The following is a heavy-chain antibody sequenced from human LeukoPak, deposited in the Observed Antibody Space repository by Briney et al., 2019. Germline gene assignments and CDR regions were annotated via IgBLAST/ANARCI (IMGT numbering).Heavy chain of an antibody. V-gene: IGHV4-4*07. J-gene: IGHJ4*02. Sequence: PSETLSLTCTVSGGSISSYYWSWIRQPAGKGLGWIGRIYTSGGTNYNPSLKSRVTMSVDTSKNQFSLKLSSVTAADTAVYYCARAKRSTHYYDRSGYRLNVDYWGQGTLVTVSS. CDR3: ARAKRSTHYYDRSGYRLNVDY. CDR1: GGSISSYY. D-gene: IGHD3-22*01. CDR2: IYTSGGT.